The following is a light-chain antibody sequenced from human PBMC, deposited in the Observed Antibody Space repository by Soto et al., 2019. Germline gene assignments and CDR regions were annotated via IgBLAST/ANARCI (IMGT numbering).Light chain of an antibody. J-gene: IGKJ4*01. CDR1: QGIRID. CDR2: AAS. V-gene: IGKV1-27*01. CDR3: QKYNSAPLT. Sequence: IQMTQSPSSLSASVGDRVTITCRASQGIRIDLGWYQQKPGKAPKLLIYAASTLQSGVPSRFSGSGSGTDFTLTISSLQPEDVATYYCQKYNSAPLTFGGGTKVDI.